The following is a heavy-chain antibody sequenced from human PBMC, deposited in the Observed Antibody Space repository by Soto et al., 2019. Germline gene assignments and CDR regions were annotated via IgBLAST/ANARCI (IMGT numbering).Heavy chain of an antibody. CDR1: GYSFTGYY. Sequence: QVQLVQSGAEVKKSGASVKISCKASGYSFTGYYIHWVRQAPGQGFEWMGEISHNSGGTKYAQKFQGRVTMPRDTSITTVYMDLSNLSPDDTAVYYCGKGRSGDVGVFYWGQGTLVTVYS. J-gene: IGHJ4*02. D-gene: IGHD1-26*01. CDR2: ISHNSGGT. CDR3: GKGRSGDVGVFY. V-gene: IGHV1-2*02.